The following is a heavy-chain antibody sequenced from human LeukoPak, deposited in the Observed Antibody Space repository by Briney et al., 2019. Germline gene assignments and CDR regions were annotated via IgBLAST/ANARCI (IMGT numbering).Heavy chain of an antibody. J-gene: IGHJ4*02. D-gene: IGHD3-3*01. Sequence: GGSLRLSCTASGFIFGDYAMSWFRQAPGKGLEWVGFIKNKAYGGTTEYAASVKDRFSISRDDSKRIAYLQMNSLKTEDTAVYYCTRDGIPETNWSGYYIDYWGQGTLVTVSS. CDR3: TRDGIPETNWSGYYIDY. CDR2: IKNKAYGGTT. V-gene: IGHV3-49*03. CDR1: GFIFGDYA.